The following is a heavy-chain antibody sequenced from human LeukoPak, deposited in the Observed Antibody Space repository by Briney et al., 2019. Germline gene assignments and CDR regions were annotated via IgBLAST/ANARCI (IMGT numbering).Heavy chain of an antibody. J-gene: IGHJ5*02. CDR1: GGSFSGYY. Sequence: TSETLSLTCAVYGGSFSGYYWSWIRQPPGKGLEWIGEINHSGSTNYNPSLKSRVTMTRDTSTSAVYMELSSLRSEDTAVYYCARAVTTVGNWFDPWGQGTLVTVSS. CDR3: ARAVTTVGNWFDP. D-gene: IGHD4-11*01. CDR2: INHSGST. V-gene: IGHV4-34*10.